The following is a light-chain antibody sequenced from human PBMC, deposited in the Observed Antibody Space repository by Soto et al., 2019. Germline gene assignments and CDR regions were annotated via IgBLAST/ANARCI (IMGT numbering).Light chain of an antibody. CDR3: QQYGNSPQT. V-gene: IGKV3-20*01. CDR1: QSVGNS. J-gene: IGKJ1*01. Sequence: EIVLTQSPATLSLSPGEGATLSCRASQSVGNSLAWYQQKPGQAPGLLIYEASTRATGIPDRFSGSGSGTDYTLTIGRLEPEDFAVYYCQQYGNSPQTFGQGTKVDIK. CDR2: EAS.